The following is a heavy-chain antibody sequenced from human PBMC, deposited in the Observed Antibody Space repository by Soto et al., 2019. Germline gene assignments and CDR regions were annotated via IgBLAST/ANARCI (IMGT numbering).Heavy chain of an antibody. Sequence: GGSLRLSCGASGFTFDDYAMHWVRQAPGQGLEWASGISWNSGSIGYADSVKGRFTISRDNAKNSLYLQMNSLRAEDTALYYCAKAPIHDYTVINWFDPWGQGTLVTVSS. CDR1: GFTFDDYA. CDR3: AKAPIHDYTVINWFDP. D-gene: IGHD4-17*01. J-gene: IGHJ5*02. CDR2: ISWNSGSI. V-gene: IGHV3-9*01.